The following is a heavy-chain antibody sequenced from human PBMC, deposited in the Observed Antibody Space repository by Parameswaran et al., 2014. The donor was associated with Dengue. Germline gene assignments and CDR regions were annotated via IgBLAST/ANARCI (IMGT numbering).Heavy chain of an antibody. CDR2: IDLSDSYT. CDR3: ARHLATDYYGMDV. J-gene: IGHJ6*02. D-gene: IGHD5-12*01. V-gene: IGHV5-10-1*01. Sequence: VRQMPGKGLEWMGRIDLSDSYTKYSPSFQGHVTISADRSISTAYLQWSSLKASDTAMYYCARHLATDYYGMDVWGQGDPGPVSS.